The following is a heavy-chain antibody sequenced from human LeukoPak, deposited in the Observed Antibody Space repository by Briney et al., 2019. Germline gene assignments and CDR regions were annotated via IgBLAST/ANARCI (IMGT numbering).Heavy chain of an antibody. D-gene: IGHD5-12*01. J-gene: IGHJ5*02. CDR1: GYTFTSYG. Sequence: ASVKVSCKGSGYTFTSYGISWVRRAPGQGLEWMGWISAYNGNTNYAQKLQGRVTMTTDTSTSTAYMELRSLRSDDTAVYYCARLSGYDYWFDPWGQGTLVTVSS. V-gene: IGHV1-18*01. CDR3: ARLSGYDYWFDP. CDR2: ISAYNGNT.